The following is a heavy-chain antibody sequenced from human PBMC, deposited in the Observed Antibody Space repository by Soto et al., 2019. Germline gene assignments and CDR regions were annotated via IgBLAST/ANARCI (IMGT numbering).Heavy chain of an antibody. D-gene: IGHD1-26*01. J-gene: IGHJ4*02. V-gene: IGHV3-21*01. CDR2: ISSSSINI. CDR3: ATSPVGWERPTSFDY. CDR1: GFTFSGNT. Sequence: EVQLVESGGGLVKPGGSLRISCVGSGFTFSGNTKNWVRQAPGKGLEWVSSISSSSINIYYADSVKGRFTISRDNAKNSLYLQMNSLRAEHTAVYYCATSPVGWERPTSFDYWGQGTLVTVSS.